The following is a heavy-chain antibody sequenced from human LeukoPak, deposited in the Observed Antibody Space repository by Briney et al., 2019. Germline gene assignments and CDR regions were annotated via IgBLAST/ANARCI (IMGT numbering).Heavy chain of an antibody. D-gene: IGHD3-3*01. Sequence: ASVKVSCKASGYTFTDYYMHWVRQAPGQGLGWVGWINPNSGGTNYAQKFQGGVTMTRDTSISTAYMELSRLRSDDTAVYYCASGSDFGVVWYYFDYWGQGTLDTVSS. CDR2: INPNSGGT. CDR3: ASGSDFGVVWYYFDY. J-gene: IGHJ4*02. V-gene: IGHV1-2*02. CDR1: GYTFTDYY.